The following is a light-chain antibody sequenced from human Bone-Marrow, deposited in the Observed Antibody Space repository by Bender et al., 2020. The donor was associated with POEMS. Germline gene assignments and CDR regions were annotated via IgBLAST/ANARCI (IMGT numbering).Light chain of an antibody. Sequence: QSVLTQPPSASGTPGQRVTISCSGSSSNIGSNHVSWYQHLPGTAPKLLIYDSNQRPSGGPDRFSGSRSGATASLAISGLHSEDEADYYCVAWDDTLNGWVFGGGTKLTVL. CDR3: VAWDDTLNGWV. V-gene: IGLV1-44*01. J-gene: IGLJ2*01. CDR2: DSN. CDR1: SSNIGSNH.